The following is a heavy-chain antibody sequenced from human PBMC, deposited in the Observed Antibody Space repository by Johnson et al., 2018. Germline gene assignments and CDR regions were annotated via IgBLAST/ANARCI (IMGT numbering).Heavy chain of an antibody. CDR1: GFTFSSYG. V-gene: IGHV3-30*18. CDR3: AKDFAPVTTSGYYYYYGMDV. J-gene: IGHJ6*02. Sequence: VQLLESGGGVVQPGRSLRLSCAASGFTFSSYGMHWVRQAPGKGLEWVAVISYDGSNKYYADSVKGRFTISRDNSKNTLYLQMNSLRAEDTAVYYCAKDFAPVTTSGYYYYYGMDVWGQGTTVTVSS. CDR2: ISYDGSNK. D-gene: IGHD4-11*01.